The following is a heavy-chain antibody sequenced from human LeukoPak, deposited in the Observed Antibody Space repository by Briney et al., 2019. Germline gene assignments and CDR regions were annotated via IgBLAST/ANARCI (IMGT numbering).Heavy chain of an antibody. CDR2: IHYSGST. D-gene: IGHD1/OR15-1a*01. Sequence: PSETLSLTCTVSGGSISSSSHYWGWIRQPPGKGLEWIGSIHYSGSTYYNPSLKSRVTISVDTSKNQFSLKLSSVTAADTAGYHCGQTRGRFFNTSAGLYFDDWGQGTPVTVSS. J-gene: IGHJ4*01. CDR3: GQTRGRFFNTSAGLYFDD. CDR1: GGSISSSSHY. V-gene: IGHV4-39*01.